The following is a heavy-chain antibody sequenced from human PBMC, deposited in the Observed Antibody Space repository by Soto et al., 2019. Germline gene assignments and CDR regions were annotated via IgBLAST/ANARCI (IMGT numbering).Heavy chain of an antibody. J-gene: IGHJ3*02. CDR3: ARAGDIVAVVAATPLPDAFDI. V-gene: IGHV3-30-3*01. CDR1: GFTFSSYA. D-gene: IGHD2-15*01. CDR2: ISYDGSNK. Sequence: GGSLGLSCASCGFTFSSYAMHWVRQAPGKGLEWVAVISYDGSNKYYADSVKGRFTISRDNSKNTLYLQMNSLRAEDTAVYYCARAGDIVAVVAATPLPDAFDIWGQGTMVTVSS.